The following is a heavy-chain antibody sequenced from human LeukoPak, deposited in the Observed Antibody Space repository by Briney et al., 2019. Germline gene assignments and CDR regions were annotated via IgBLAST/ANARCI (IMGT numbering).Heavy chain of an antibody. CDR3: ARYTNQRIPYGYYFDY. Sequence: SETLSLTCTVSGGSISSSSYYWGWIRQPPGKGLEWIGSIYYGGSTYYNPSLKSRVTISVDTSKNQFSLKLSSVTAADTAVYYCARYTNQRIPYGYYFDYWGQGTLVTVSS. CDR1: GGSISSSSYY. J-gene: IGHJ4*02. D-gene: IGHD2-2*01. V-gene: IGHV4-39*01. CDR2: IYYGGST.